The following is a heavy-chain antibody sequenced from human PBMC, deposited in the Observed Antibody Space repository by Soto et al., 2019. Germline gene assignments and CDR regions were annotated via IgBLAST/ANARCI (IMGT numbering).Heavy chain of an antibody. V-gene: IGHV1-18*01. CDR1: GYTFTSYG. CDR2: ISAYNGNT. D-gene: IGHD5-18*01. J-gene: IGHJ6*02. Sequence: GASVKVSCKASGYTFTSYGISWVRQSPGQGLEWMGWISAYNGNTNYAQKLQGRVTMTTDTSTSTAYMELRSLRSDDTAVYYCARAYSYGYVGYYYSGLDVWGQGTTVTVSS. CDR3: ARAYSYGYVGYYYSGLDV.